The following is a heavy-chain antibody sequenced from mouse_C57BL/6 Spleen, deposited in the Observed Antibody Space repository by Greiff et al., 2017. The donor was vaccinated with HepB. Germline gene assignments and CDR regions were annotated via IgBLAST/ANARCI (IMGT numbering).Heavy chain of an antibody. J-gene: IGHJ4*01. CDR3: TRRHYYGNYYAMDY. CDR2: ISSGGDYI. Sequence: EVKLVESGEGLVKPGGSLKLSCAASGFTFSSYAMSWVRQTPEKRLEWVAYISSGGDYIYYADTVKGRFTISRDNARNTLYLQMSSLKSEDTAMYYCTRRHYYGNYYAMDYWGQGTSVTVSS. V-gene: IGHV5-9-1*02. D-gene: IGHD1-1*01. CDR1: GFTFSSYA.